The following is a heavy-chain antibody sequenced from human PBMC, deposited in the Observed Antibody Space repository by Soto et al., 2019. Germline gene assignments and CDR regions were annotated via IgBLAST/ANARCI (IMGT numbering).Heavy chain of an antibody. CDR2: ISAYNGNT. CDR1: GYTFTSYG. V-gene: IGHV1-18*01. Sequence: GASVKVSCKASGYTFTSYGISWVRQAPGQGLEWMGWISAYNGNTNYAQKLQGRVTMTTDTSTSTAYMELRSLRSDDTAVYYCARVSHLLLLFGELLDSRAHTARYSGGPDYWGQGTLVTVSS. D-gene: IGHD3-10*01. J-gene: IGHJ4*02. CDR3: ARVSHLLLLFGELLDSRAHTARYSGGPDY.